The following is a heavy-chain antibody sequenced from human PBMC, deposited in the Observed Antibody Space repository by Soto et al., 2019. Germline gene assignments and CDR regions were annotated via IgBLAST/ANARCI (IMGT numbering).Heavy chain of an antibody. D-gene: IGHD3-9*01. CDR2: IYYSGYT. CDR1: GDSTTSDAYY. V-gene: IGHV4-39*01. J-gene: IGHJ5*02. CDR3: VSGTSFYDVLTGYYVDRWFDP. Sequence: SETLSLTCCVSGDSTTSDAYYWGWIRQPPGKGLEWLGSIYYSGYTYYNPSLKSRVTISVDRSRNQFSLNLRSVTAADTAVYYCVSGTSFYDVLTGYYVDRWFDPWGQGTLVTVSS.